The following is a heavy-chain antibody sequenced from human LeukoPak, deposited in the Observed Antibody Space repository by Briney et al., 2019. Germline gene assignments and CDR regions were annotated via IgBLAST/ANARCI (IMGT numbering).Heavy chain of an antibody. CDR3: ARHPRNGSYPFYYYGMDV. V-gene: IGHV4-39*01. Sequence: SETLSLTCTVSGGSISSSNYYWGWVRQTPGKGLEWIGSIYYSGSTYYNPSLKSRVTISVDTSKNQFSLKLSSVTAADTAVYYCARHPRNGSYPFYYYGMDVWGQGTTVTVSS. D-gene: IGHD1-26*01. CDR2: IYYSGST. J-gene: IGHJ6*02. CDR1: GGSISSSNYY.